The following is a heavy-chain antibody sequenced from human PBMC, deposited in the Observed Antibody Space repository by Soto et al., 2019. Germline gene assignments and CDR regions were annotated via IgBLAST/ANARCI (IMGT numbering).Heavy chain of an antibody. CDR1: GFTFSSYA. CDR3: ARDRYSSGRGPNWFDP. D-gene: IGHD6-19*01. CDR2: ISGSGGST. Sequence: EVQLLESGGGLVQPGGSLRLSCAASGFTFSSYAMSWVRQAPGKGLEWVSAISGSGGSTYYADSVKGRFTISRDNSKNTLYLQMNSLRAEDTAVYYCARDRYSSGRGPNWFDPWGQGTLVTVSS. J-gene: IGHJ5*02. V-gene: IGHV3-23*01.